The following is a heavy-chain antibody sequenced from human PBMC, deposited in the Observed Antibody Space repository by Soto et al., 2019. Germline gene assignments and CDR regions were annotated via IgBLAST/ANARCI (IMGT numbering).Heavy chain of an antibody. CDR3: ARELPHTAFYGMDV. CDR2: ISSSGSTI. D-gene: IGHD5-18*01. J-gene: IGHJ6*02. Sequence: GGSLRLSCAASGFTFSSYEMNWVRQAPGKGLEWVSYISSSGSTIYYADSVKGRFTISRDNAKNSLYLQMNSLRAEDTAVYYCARELPHTAFYGMDVWGQGTTVTVS. CDR1: GFTFSSYE. V-gene: IGHV3-48*03.